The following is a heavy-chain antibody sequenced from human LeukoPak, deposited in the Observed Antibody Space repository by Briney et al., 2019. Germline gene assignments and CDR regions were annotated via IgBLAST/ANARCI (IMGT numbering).Heavy chain of an antibody. D-gene: IGHD3-9*01. CDR2: ISAYNGNT. V-gene: IGHV1-18*01. CDR3: ARNPLRYLDWLLYPSYYYYGMDV. J-gene: IGHJ6*02. CDR1: GYTFTSYG. Sequence: GASVKVSCKASGYTFTSYGISWVRQAPGQGLEWMGWISAYNGNTNYAQKLQGRVTMTTDTSTSTAYMELRSPRSDDTAVYYCARNPLRYLDWLLYPSYYYYGMDVWGQGTTVTVSS.